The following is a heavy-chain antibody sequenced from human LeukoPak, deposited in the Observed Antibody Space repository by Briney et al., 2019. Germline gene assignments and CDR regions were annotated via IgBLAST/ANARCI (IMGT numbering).Heavy chain of an antibody. CDR1: GGSISSYY. D-gene: IGHD7-27*01. CDR2: IYASGNT. Sequence: SETLSLTCTVSGGSISSYYWSWVRQPAGKGLEWIGRIYASGNTNYNPSLKGRVTMTVDTSKNQFSLNLSSVTAADTAVYYCVGILGGVDVWGQGTTVTVSS. V-gene: IGHV4-4*07. J-gene: IGHJ6*02. CDR3: VGILGGVDV.